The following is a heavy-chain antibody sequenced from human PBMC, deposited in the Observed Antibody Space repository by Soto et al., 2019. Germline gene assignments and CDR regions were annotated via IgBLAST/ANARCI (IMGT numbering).Heavy chain of an antibody. CDR3: ARSGPDRYCPNTSCRVFDY. Sequence: GASVKVSCKASGYTFTNYDINWVRQATGQGLEWMGWMNPNTGNTDYAQKFQGRVTMTRNTSISTAYMELSSLRSEDTAVYYCARSGPDRYCPNTSCRVFDYWGHGTLVIVSS. CDR1: GYTFTNYD. D-gene: IGHD2-2*01. J-gene: IGHJ4*01. V-gene: IGHV1-8*01. CDR2: MNPNTGNT.